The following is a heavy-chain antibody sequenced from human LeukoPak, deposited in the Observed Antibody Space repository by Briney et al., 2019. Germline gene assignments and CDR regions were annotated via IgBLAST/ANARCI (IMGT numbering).Heavy chain of an antibody. J-gene: IGHJ4*02. V-gene: IGHV4-34*01. CDR3: ARLGGATSPFGY. D-gene: IGHD1-26*01. CDR2: INHSGST. Sequence: SETLSLTCAVYGGSFSGYYWSWIRQPPGKGLEWIGEINHSGSTNYNPSLKSRVTISVDASKNQFSLNLSSVTAADTAIYYCARLGGATSPFGYWGQGTLVTVSS. CDR1: GGSFSGYY.